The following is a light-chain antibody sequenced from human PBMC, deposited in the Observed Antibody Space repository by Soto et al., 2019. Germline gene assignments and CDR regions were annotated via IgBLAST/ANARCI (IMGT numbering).Light chain of an antibody. CDR2: GAS. V-gene: IGKV3-20*01. CDR1: QSVSSSY. CDR3: QQYDNFPQT. J-gene: IGKJ1*01. Sequence: EIVLTQSPGTLSLSPGERATLSCRASQSVSSSYLAWYQQKPGQAPRPLIYGASSRATGIPDRFSGSGSGTDFTLTIRRLEPEDFAIYYCQQYDNFPQTFGQGTKVDIK.